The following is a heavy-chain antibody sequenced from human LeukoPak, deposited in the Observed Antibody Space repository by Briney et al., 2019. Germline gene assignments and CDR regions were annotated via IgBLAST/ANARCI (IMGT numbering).Heavy chain of an antibody. D-gene: IGHD1-26*01. Sequence: GGSLRLSCAASGFTFSSYWMTWVRQAPGKGLEWVANIKQDGSEKYYVDSMKGRFTISRDNAKNSLYLQMNSLRAEDTAVYYCAREYSGSYYGFDYWGQGTLVTVSS. V-gene: IGHV3-7*01. CDR3: AREYSGSYYGFDY. CDR1: GFTFSSYW. J-gene: IGHJ4*02. CDR2: IKQDGSEK.